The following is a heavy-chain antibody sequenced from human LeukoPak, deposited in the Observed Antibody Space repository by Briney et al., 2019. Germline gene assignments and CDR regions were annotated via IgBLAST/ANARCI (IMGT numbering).Heavy chain of an antibody. CDR1: GFTFSNAW. J-gene: IGHJ3*01. CDR3: ASGEGGF. V-gene: IGHV3-7*01. Sequence: GGSLRLSCAASGFTFSNAWMSWVRQAPGKGLEWVANIKQDGSDKYYVDSVKGRFTISRDNAKNSLYLQMNSLRDEDTAVYFCASGEGGFWGQGTMVTVSS. CDR2: IKQDGSDK. D-gene: IGHD6-25*01.